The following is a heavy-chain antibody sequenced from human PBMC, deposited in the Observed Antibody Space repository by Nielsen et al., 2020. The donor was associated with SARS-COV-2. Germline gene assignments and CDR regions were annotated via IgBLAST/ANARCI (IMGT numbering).Heavy chain of an antibody. D-gene: IGHD3/OR15-3a*01. CDR3: ARARATIFGLVMSYGMDV. J-gene: IGHJ6*02. CDR2: INPYSGGT. Sequence: ASVKVSCKASGYTFNAYYIHWVRQAPGQGLEWMGRINPYSGGTNYAQKFQGTVTMTRDASISTVYMELTSDDTAVYYCARARATIFGLVMSYGMDVWGQGTTVAVSS. CDR1: GYTFNAYY. V-gene: IGHV1-2*06.